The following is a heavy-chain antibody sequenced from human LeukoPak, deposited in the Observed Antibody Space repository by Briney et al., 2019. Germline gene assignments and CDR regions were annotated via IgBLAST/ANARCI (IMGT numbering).Heavy chain of an antibody. V-gene: IGHV4-39*01. CDR1: GDSANSDSYY. Sequence: PSETLSLTCTVSGDSANSDSYYWGWIRQPPGKGLEWIGSVYYNGGTYYNPSLKSRVTTSVDTTKNQFSLKLTSVTAADTAVYFCARHEAKGGYYFFFLYWGQGTLVTVSS. D-gene: IGHD3-3*01. J-gene: IGHJ4*02. CDR2: VYYNGGT. CDR3: ARHEAKGGYYFFFLY.